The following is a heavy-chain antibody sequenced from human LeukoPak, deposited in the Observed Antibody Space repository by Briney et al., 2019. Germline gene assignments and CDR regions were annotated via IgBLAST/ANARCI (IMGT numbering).Heavy chain of an antibody. D-gene: IGHD3-9*01. CDR1: GYTFTSYD. Sequence: ASVKVSCKASGYTFTSYDINWVRPATGQGREWMGWMNPNSGNTGYAQKFQGRVTMTRNTSISTAYMELSSLRSEDTAVYYCARGVLRYFDWLSNRRTDAYYFDYWGQGTLVTVSS. CDR3: ARGVLRYFDWLSNRRTDAYYFDY. V-gene: IGHV1-8*01. CDR2: MNPNSGNT. J-gene: IGHJ4*02.